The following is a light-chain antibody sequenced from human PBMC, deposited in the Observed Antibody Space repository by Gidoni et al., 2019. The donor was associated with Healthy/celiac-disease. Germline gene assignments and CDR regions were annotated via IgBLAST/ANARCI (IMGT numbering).Light chain of an antibody. CDR1: QSVSSY. V-gene: IGKV3-11*01. CDR2: DAS. Sequence: EIVLNQSPATLSLSPGERATLSCRASQSVSSYLAWSQQKPGQAPRLLIYDASNRATGIPARFSGSGSGTDFTLTISSLEPEDFAVYYCQQRSNWPPWTFGQGTKVEIK. CDR3: QQRSNWPPWT. J-gene: IGKJ1*01.